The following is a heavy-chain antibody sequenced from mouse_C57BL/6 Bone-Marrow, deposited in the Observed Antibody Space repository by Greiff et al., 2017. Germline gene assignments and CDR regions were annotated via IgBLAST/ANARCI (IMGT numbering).Heavy chain of an antibody. CDR2: IDPETGGT. CDR1: GYTFTDYE. CDR3: TRRREVYYGSSYYAMDY. V-gene: IGHV1-15*01. Sequence: QVQLQQSGAELVRPGASVTLSCKASGYTFTDYEMHWVKQTPVHGLEWIGAIDPETGGTAYNQKFKGKAILTADKSSSTAYMELRSLTSEDSAVYYCTRRREVYYGSSYYAMDYWGQGTSVTVSS. D-gene: IGHD1-1*01. J-gene: IGHJ4*01.